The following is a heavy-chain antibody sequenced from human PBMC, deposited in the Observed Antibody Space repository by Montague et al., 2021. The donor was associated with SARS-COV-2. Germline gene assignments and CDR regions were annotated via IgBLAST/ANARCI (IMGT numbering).Heavy chain of an antibody. D-gene: IGHD5-12*01. J-gene: IGHJ2*01. V-gene: IGHV4-59*01. CDR2: IYYSGST. CDR1: GGSISSYY. Sequence: SETLSLTCTVSGGSISSYYWNWIRQSPGKGLEWIGYIYYSGSTKYNPSFKSRVTMLVDTFKRQMSLRLDSVTAADTAVYYCAGDRGRFWHFDLWGRGTLVTVSS. CDR3: AGDRGRFWHFDL.